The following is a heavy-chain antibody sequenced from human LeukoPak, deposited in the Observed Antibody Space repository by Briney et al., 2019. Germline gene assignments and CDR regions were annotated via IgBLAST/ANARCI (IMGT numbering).Heavy chain of an antibody. V-gene: IGHV3-48*01. CDR2: ISSSSSTI. CDR3: GRGNSGYNSYYFDY. CDR1: GFTFSSYS. J-gene: IGHJ4*02. D-gene: IGHD5-12*01. Sequence: GGSLRLSCAASGFTFSSYSMNWVRQAPGKGLEWVSYISSSSSTIYYADSVKGRFTISRDNAKNSLYLQMNSLRAEDTAVYYCGRGNSGYNSYYFDYGAQGTLATVSS.